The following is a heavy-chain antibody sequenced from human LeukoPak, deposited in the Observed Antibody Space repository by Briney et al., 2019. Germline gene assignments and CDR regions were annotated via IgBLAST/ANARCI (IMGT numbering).Heavy chain of an antibody. V-gene: IGHV3-23*01. CDR2: ISGSGGST. D-gene: IGHD1-26*01. Sequence: PGGSLRLSCAASGFTFSSYAMSWVRQAPGKGLEWVSAISGSGGSTYYADSVKGRFTISRDNSKNTLYLQMNSLRAEDTAVYYCARDIGSSLAFDYWGQGTLVTVSS. CDR3: ARDIGSSLAFDY. J-gene: IGHJ4*02. CDR1: GFTFSSYA.